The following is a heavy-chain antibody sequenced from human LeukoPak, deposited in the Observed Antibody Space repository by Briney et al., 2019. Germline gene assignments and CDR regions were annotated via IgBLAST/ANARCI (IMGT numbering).Heavy chain of an antibody. CDR1: GYTFTRHY. CDR3: ARDGLYCTNGVCSSDI. Sequence: ASVKVSCKASGYTFTRHYMNWVRQAPGQGLEWMGKINPSSGGTGYAQKFQGRVTMTRDTSTSTVYMELTSLRSGDTAVYYCARDGLYCTNGVCSSDIWGQGTLVTVSS. V-gene: IGHV1-46*01. J-gene: IGHJ3*02. D-gene: IGHD2-8*01. CDR2: INPSSGGT.